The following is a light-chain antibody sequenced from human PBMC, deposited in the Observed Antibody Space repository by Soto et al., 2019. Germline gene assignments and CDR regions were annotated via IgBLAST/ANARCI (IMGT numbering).Light chain of an antibody. Sequence: QSALTQPASVSGSPGQSITISCTGTSSDVGAYNYVSWYQQHPGKVPKLMIYDVSDRSSGVSNRFSGSKSGNTASLTISGLQAAYEADYYCSSFTRSNSDVFGTGTKLTV. CDR3: SSFTRSNSDV. CDR2: DVS. J-gene: IGLJ1*01. V-gene: IGLV2-14*03. CDR1: SSDVGAYNY.